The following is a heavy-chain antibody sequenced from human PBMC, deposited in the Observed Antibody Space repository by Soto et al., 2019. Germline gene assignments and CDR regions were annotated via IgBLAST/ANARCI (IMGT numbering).Heavy chain of an antibody. CDR2: INHSGST. V-gene: IGHV4-34*01. CDR1: GYSISTGYY. CDR3: ASLTVTTHFYYDLDV. D-gene: IGHD4-17*01. Sequence: SKTLSLTCAVSGYSISTGYYWSWLRQPPGKGLEWIGEINHSGSTNYNPSLKSRVTISVDTSKNHFSLKLRSVTAADTAVYFCASLTVTTHFYYDLDVWGQGTTVTVSS. J-gene: IGHJ6*02.